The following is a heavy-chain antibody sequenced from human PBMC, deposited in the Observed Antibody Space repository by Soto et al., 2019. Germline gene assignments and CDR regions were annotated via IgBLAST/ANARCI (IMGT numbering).Heavy chain of an antibody. CDR1: GFTFSSYS. D-gene: IGHD6-6*01. J-gene: IGHJ1*01. CDR2: ISSSSSTI. CDR3: ARDGKGYSSSSEDFQH. Sequence: GGSLRLSCAASGFTFSSYSMNWVRQAPGKGLEWVSYISSSSSTIYYADSVKGRFTISRDNAKNSLYLQMNSLRAEDTAVYYCARDGKGYSSSSEDFQHWGQGTLVTVSS. V-gene: IGHV3-48*04.